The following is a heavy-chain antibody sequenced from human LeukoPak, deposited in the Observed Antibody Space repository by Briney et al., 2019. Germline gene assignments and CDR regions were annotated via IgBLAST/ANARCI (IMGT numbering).Heavy chain of an antibody. D-gene: IGHD6-13*01. CDR1: GYTFTSYA. V-gene: IGHV7-4-1*02. CDR2: INTNTGNQ. CDR3: ARDSTVVTTWAAAGNIFDY. Sequence: ASVKVSCKASGYTFTSYAMNWVRQAPGQGLEWMGWINTNTGNQTYAQGFTGRFVFSLDTSVSTAYLQISSLKAEDTAVYSCARDSTVVTTWAAAGNIFDYWGQGTLVTVSS. J-gene: IGHJ4*02.